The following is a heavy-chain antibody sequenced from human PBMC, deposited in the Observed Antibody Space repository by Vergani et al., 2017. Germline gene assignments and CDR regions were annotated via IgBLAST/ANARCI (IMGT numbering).Heavy chain of an antibody. D-gene: IGHD6-6*01. V-gene: IGHV1-24*01. CDR1: GGTFSSYT. CDR2: FDPEDGET. J-gene: IGHJ4*02. CDR3: ATDGGIAARILFNY. Sequence: QVQLVQSGAEVKKPGSSVKVSCKASGGTFSSYTISWVRQAPGQGLEWMGGFDPEDGETIYAQKFQGRVTMTEDTSTDTAYMELSSLRSEDTAVYYCATDGGIAARILFNYWGQGTLVTVSS.